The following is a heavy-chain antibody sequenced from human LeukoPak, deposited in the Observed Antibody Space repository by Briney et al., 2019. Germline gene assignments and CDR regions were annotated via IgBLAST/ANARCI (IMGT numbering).Heavy chain of an antibody. Sequence: SQTLSLTCTVSGGSISSGGYYWSWIRQHPGKGLEWIGYIYYSGSTYYNPSLKSRVTISVDTSKNQFSLKLSSVTAADTAVYYCARQGGRMVCFDYWGQGTLVTVSS. CDR1: GGSISSGGYY. V-gene: IGHV4-31*03. J-gene: IGHJ4*02. D-gene: IGHD1-26*01. CDR3: ARQGGRMVCFDY. CDR2: IYYSGST.